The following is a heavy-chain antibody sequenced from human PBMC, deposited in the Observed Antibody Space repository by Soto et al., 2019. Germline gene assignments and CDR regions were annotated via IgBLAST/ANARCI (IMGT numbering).Heavy chain of an antibody. CDR2: IYYSGST. V-gene: IGHV4-59*01. CDR1: GGSISSYY. CDR3: ARGRSSLPYYYDSSGYPFDY. D-gene: IGHD3-22*01. Sequence: PSETLSLTCTVSGGSISSYYWSWIRQPPGKGLEWIGYIYYSGSTNYNPSLKSRVTISVDTSKNQFSLKLSSVTAADTAVYYCARGRSSLPYYYDSSGYPFDYWGQGTLVTVS. J-gene: IGHJ4*02.